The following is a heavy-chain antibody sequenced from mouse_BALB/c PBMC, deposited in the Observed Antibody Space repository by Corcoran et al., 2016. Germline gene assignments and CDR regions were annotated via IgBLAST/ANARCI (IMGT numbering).Heavy chain of an antibody. V-gene: IGHV9-3-1*01. CDR1: GYTFTNYG. Sequence: QIQLVQSGPELKKPGETVKISCKASGYTFTNYGMNGVKQAPGKGLKWMGWINTYTGEPTYADDFKGRFAFSLETSASTAYLQINNRKNEDTATYCCARRGDYYVDVGGAGTTVTVSS. J-gene: IGHJ1*01. CDR3: ARRGDYYVDV. CDR2: INTYTGEP. D-gene: IGHD2-4*01.